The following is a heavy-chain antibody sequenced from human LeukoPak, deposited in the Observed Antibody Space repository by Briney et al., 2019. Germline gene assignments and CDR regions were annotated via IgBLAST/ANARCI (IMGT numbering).Heavy chain of an antibody. Sequence: GESLKISCRGSGYNFPDYWIGWVRQLPGKGLEWIGILYPDDSDTKYSPSFQGQVTISVDMSISTAYLQWGSLQASDTAIYYCAVIYAVVGTFDIRGQGTVVTVSS. V-gene: IGHV5-51*01. D-gene: IGHD2-8*01. CDR2: LYPDDSDT. CDR1: GYNFPDYW. J-gene: IGHJ3*02. CDR3: AVIYAVVGTFDI.